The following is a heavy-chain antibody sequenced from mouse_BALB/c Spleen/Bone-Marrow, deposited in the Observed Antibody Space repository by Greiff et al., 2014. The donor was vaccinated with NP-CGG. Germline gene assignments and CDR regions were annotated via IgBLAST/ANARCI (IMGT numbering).Heavy chain of an antibody. CDR3: ARKGIYDTFSY. D-gene: IGHD2-12*01. J-gene: IGHJ3*01. CDR1: GYSFTSYW. CDR2: IDPSDSET. Sequence: QVQLKESGPQLVRPGASLEISCKASGYSFTSYWMHWVKQRPGQGLEWIGMIDPSDSETALNQKFKDKATLTVDKSSNTAYMQLSSPTSEDSAVYFCARKGIYDTFSYWGQGTLVTVSA. V-gene: IGHV1S126*01.